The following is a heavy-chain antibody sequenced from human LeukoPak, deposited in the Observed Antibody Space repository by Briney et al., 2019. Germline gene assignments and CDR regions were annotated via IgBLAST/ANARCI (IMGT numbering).Heavy chain of an antibody. V-gene: IGHV1-58*02. Sequence: RASVKVSCXASGFTFTSSAMQWVRQAHGQRLEWIGWIVVGSGNTNYAQKFQERVTITRDMSTSTAYMELSSLRSEDTAVYYCAADSYPYCSSTSCTEQQPWGQGTLVTVSS. J-gene: IGHJ4*02. D-gene: IGHD2-2*01. CDR3: AADSYPYCSSTSCTEQQP. CDR1: GFTFTSSA. CDR2: IVVGSGNT.